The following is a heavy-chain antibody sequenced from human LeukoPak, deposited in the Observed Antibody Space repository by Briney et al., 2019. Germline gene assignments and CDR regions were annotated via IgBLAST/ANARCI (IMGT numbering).Heavy chain of an antibody. CDR2: IIPIFGTA. Sequence: SVKVSCKASGGTFSSYAISWVRQAPGQGLEWMGGIIPIFGTANYARKFQGRVTITADESTSTAYMELSSLRSEDTAVYYCARDKSGYSYGYDYYYYGMDVWGQGTTVTVSS. J-gene: IGHJ6*02. D-gene: IGHD5-18*01. CDR3: ARDKSGYSYGYDYYYYGMDV. CDR1: GGTFSSYA. V-gene: IGHV1-69*13.